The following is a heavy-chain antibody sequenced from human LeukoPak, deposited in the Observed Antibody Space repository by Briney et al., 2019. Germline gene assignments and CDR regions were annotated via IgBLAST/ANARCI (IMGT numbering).Heavy chain of an antibody. Sequence: PGGSLRLSCAASGFTFSSYWMSWVRQAPGKGLEWVAKIKQDGSEKYYVDSVKGRFTISRDNAKNSLYLQMNSLRAEDTAVYYCARGGSSSWYFRDAFDIWGQGTMVTVSS. CDR2: IKQDGSEK. D-gene: IGHD6-13*01. CDR1: GFTFSSYW. V-gene: IGHV3-7*01. CDR3: ARGGSSSWYFRDAFDI. J-gene: IGHJ3*02.